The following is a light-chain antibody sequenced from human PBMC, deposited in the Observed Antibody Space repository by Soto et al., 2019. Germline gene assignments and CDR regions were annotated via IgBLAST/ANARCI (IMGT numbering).Light chain of an antibody. Sequence: QSVLTQPASLSGSPGQSITISCTGTSSDVGSYNLVAWYQQHPGKAPKLRMYDGTRGPSGVSKRFSGSKSGHRATVTIAGLQSADEADYYCCSFATGGSSGYVFGSGTKVTVL. J-gene: IGLJ1*01. CDR2: DGT. CDR1: SSDVGSYNL. CDR3: CSFATGGSSGYV. V-gene: IGLV2-23*01.